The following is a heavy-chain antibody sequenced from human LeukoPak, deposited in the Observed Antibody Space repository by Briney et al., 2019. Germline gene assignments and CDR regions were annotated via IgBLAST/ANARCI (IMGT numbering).Heavy chain of an antibody. CDR1: GGSISSYF. CDR3: ARHSITMVRPAYYFDY. CDR2: VSSSGTT. V-gene: IGHV4-4*07. D-gene: IGHD3-10*01. Sequence: PSETLSLTCTVSGGSISSYFWHWIRHPAGKGLEWIGRVSSSGTTNYNPSLRSRVTMSVDTSRNQISLKLSSVTAADTAVYYCARHSITMVRPAYYFDYWGQGTLVTVSS. J-gene: IGHJ4*02.